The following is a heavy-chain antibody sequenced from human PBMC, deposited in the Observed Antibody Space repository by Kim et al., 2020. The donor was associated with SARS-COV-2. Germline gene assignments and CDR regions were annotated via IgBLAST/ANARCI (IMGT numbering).Heavy chain of an antibody. J-gene: IGHJ4*02. CDR1: GFTFSSYA. CDR2: ITASGGST. D-gene: IGHD6-19*01. CDR3: TKGDSSGWYPEY. Sequence: GGSLRLSCAASGFTFSSYAMSWVRQAPGKGLEWVSTITASGGSTYSADSVKGRFTISRDNSKNTLYLQMNSLRAEDTAIYSCTKGDSSGWYPEYWGQGTL. V-gene: IGHV3-23*01.